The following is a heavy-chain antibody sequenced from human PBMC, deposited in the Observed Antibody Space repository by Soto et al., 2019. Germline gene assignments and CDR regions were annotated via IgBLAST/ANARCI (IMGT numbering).Heavy chain of an antibody. D-gene: IGHD3-16*01. J-gene: IGHJ4*02. CDR3: ARGDSQVSSVFDY. CDR1: GGPFPTGGYY. V-gene: IGHV4-31*03. CDR2: IYYNGDT. Sequence: PSETLSLTCTVSGGPFPTGGYYWSWIRQEPGKCLEWIGYIYYNGDTSYNPSLRSRVTISADTSKTQFSLRLSSVTSADTAVYYCARGDSQVSSVFDYWGQGMLVTVYS.